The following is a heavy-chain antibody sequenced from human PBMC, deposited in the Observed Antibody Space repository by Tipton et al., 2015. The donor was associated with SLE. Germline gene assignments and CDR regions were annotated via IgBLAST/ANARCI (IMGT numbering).Heavy chain of an antibody. CDR2: INHSGST. CDR1: GGSFSGYY. Sequence: TLSLTCAVYGGSFSGYYWSWIRQPPGKGLEWIGEINHSGSTNYNPSLKSRVTMSVDTSKNQFSLKLNSVTAADTAVYYCARRVSRYYYMDVWGKGTTVTVSS. V-gene: IGHV4-34*01. D-gene: IGHD3-16*01. J-gene: IGHJ6*03. CDR3: ARRVSRYYYMDV.